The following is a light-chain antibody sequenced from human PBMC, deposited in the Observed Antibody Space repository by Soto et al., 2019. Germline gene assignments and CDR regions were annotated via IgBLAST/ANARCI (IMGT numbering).Light chain of an antibody. J-gene: IGKJ2*01. CDR3: QQYHNLPPYT. V-gene: IGKV1-33*01. Sequence: DIQMTQSPSSLSASIGDSVTITCQASQDIGNYLNWFQQKPGKAPKLLIYDASNLEAVVPSRFSGSGSGTYFTFTISSLQPEDFATYYCQQYHNLPPYTFGQGTKLEIK. CDR1: QDIGNY. CDR2: DAS.